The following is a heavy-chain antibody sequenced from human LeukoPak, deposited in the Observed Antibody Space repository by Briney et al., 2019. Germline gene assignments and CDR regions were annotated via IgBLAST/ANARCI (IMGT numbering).Heavy chain of an antibody. CDR3: AKDRRYYDSSGYCLDY. D-gene: IGHD3-22*01. J-gene: IGHJ4*02. V-gene: IGHV3-30-3*01. CDR1: GFTFSSYA. Sequence: GGSLRLSCAASGFTFSSYAMHWVRQAPGKGLEWVAVISYDGSNKYYADSVKGRFTISRDNSKNTLYLQMNSLRAEDTAVYYCAKDRRYYDSSGYCLDYWGQGTLVTVSS. CDR2: ISYDGSNK.